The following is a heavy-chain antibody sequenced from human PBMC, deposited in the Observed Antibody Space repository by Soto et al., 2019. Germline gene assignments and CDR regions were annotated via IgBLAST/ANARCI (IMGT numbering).Heavy chain of an antibody. CDR1: GFTFSTYY. V-gene: IGHV3-7*03. CDR2: IKNDGSEQ. J-gene: IGHJ4*02. Sequence: GGSLRLSCAASGFTFSTYYMTWVRQAPGKGLEWVASIKNDGSEQYYVDSVKGRFTISRDNAKNSLYLQMNSLRAGDTALYYCSRENWFQDYWGQGARVTVSS. D-gene: IGHD3-10*01. CDR3: SRENWFQDY.